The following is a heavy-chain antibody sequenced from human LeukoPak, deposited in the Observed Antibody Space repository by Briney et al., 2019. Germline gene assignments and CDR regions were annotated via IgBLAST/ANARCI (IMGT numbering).Heavy chain of an antibody. D-gene: IGHD3-22*01. V-gene: IGHV3-30-3*01. Sequence: GGSLRLSCAASGFTFSSYAMHWVRQAPGKGLEWVAVISYDGSNKYYADSVKGRFTISRDNSKNTLYLQMNSLRAEDTAVYYCARGGFVAGSGSTSGSWGLGTLVTVSS. J-gene: IGHJ5*02. CDR3: ARGGFVAGSGSTSGS. CDR1: GFTFSSYA. CDR2: ISYDGSNK.